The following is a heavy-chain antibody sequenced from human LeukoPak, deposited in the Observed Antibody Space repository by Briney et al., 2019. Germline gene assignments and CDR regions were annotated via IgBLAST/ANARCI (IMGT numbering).Heavy chain of an antibody. Sequence: GGSLRLSCAASGFTFSSYGMHWVRQAPGKGLEWVAVISYDGSNKCYADSVKGRFTISRDNSKNTLYLQMNSLRAEDTAVYYCQLYYYGSGSYYNPDAFDIWGQGTMVTVSS. D-gene: IGHD3-10*01. CDR3: QLYYYGSGSYYNPDAFDI. CDR2: ISYDGSNK. J-gene: IGHJ3*02. CDR1: GFTFSSYG. V-gene: IGHV3-30*03.